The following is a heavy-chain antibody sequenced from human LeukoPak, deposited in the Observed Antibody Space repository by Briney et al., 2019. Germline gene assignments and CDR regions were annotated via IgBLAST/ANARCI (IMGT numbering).Heavy chain of an antibody. J-gene: IGHJ3*02. V-gene: IGHV4-30-2*01. CDR3: ARSFYGGNSGGYAFDI. D-gene: IGHD4-23*01. CDR1: GGSISSGGYS. Sequence: SETLSLTCAVSGGSISSGGYSWSWIRQPPGKGLEWIGYIYHSGSTYYNPSLKSRVTISVDRSKNQFSLKLSSVTAADTAVYYCARSFYGGNSGGYAFDIWGQGTMVTVSS. CDR2: IYHSGST.